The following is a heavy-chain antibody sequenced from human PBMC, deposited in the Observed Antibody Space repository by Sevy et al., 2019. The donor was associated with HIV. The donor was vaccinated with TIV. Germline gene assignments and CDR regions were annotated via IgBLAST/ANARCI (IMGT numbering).Heavy chain of an antibody. CDR2: ISSGSSYI. V-gene: IGHV3-21*06. CDR3: ARNRDYYDSSXFSY. J-gene: IGHJ4*02. CDR1: GXXFNYFN. D-gene: IGHD3-22*01. Sequence: GGSLRLSCAASGXXFNYFNMNWVRQAPGKGLEWVSSISSGSSYIKYADSVQGRFTISRDNAKSSLYLQMNSLSAEDTAVYYCARNRDYYDSSXFSYWGQGTLVTVSS.